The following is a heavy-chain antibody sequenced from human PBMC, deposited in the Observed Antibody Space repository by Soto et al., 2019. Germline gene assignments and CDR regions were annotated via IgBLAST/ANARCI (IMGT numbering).Heavy chain of an antibody. CDR2: IYYSGIT. J-gene: IGHJ4*02. CDR3: ARHGSN. V-gene: IGHV4-39*01. Sequence: SXTRSLTITVSGVSISNSSYYWGWIRRPPGKGLEWIGIIYYSGITYYNPSLKSRVTISVDTSKNQFSLKLTSVTAADTAGYYCARHGSNWGQGTLVTVSS. CDR1: GVSISNSSYY.